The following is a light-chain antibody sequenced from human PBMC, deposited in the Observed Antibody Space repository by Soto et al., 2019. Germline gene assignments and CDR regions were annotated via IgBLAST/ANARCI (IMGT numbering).Light chain of an antibody. CDR1: QTVTSSF. Sequence: IVLTQSPGSLSVSPGERATLSCRASQTVTSSFLAWYQQKPGQAPRLLISGASNRATDIPDRFSGSGSGTDFTLAISRVEPEDFGVYHCQQYGSSPRTFGQGTKVEIK. CDR2: GAS. V-gene: IGKV3-20*01. J-gene: IGKJ1*01. CDR3: QQYGSSPRT.